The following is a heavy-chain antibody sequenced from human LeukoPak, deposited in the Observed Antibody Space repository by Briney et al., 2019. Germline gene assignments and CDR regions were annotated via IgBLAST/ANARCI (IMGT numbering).Heavy chain of an antibody. V-gene: IGHV3-30*18. CDR2: ISYDGSNK. CDR1: GFTFSSYG. D-gene: IGHD3-22*01. CDR3: AKDRSEYYYGSSGLDY. J-gene: IGHJ4*02. Sequence: GGSLRLSCAASGFTFSSYGMHWVRQAPGKGLEWVAVISYDGSNKYYADSVKGRFTISRDNSKNTLYLQMNSLRAEDTAVYYCAKDRSEYYYGSSGLDYWGQGTLVTVSS.